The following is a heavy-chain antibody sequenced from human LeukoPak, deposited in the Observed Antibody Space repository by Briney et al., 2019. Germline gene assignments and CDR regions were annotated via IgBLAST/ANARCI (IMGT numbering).Heavy chain of an antibody. CDR2: MNPNSGNT. V-gene: IGHV1-8*01. CDR3: ARWNKWELYYYYYMDV. J-gene: IGHJ6*03. D-gene: IGHD1-26*01. Sequence: ASVKVSCKASGYTFTSYDINWVRQAPGQGLGWMGWMNPNSGNTGYAQKFQGRVTMTRNTSISTANMELSSLRSEDTAVYYCARWNKWELYYYYYMDVWGKGTTVTVSS. CDR1: GYTFTSYD.